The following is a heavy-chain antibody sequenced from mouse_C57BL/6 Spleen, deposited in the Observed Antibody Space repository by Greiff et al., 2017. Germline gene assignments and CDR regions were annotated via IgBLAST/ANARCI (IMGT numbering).Heavy chain of an antibody. Sequence: EVKLLESEGGLVQPGSSMKLSCTASGFTFSDYYMAWVRQVPEKGLEWVANINYDGSSTYYLDSLKSRFIISRDNAKNILYLQMSSLKSEDTATYYCARDHWNYFDYWGQGTTLTVSS. CDR1: GFTFSDYY. CDR3: ARDHWNYFDY. V-gene: IGHV5-16*01. CDR2: INYDGSST. J-gene: IGHJ2*01. D-gene: IGHD4-1*01.